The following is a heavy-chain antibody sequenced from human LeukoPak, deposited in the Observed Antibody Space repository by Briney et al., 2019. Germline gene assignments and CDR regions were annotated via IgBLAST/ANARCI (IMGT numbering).Heavy chain of an antibody. CDR1: GGSISSYY. CDR2: IYYSGNT. J-gene: IGHJ6*02. V-gene: IGHV4-59*08. CDR3: ARHDVKSYYYGMDV. Sequence: SETLSLTCTVSGGSISSYYWSWVRQPPGKGLEWIGYIYYSGNTNYNPSLKSRVTISVDTSKNQFSLKLSSVTAADTAVYYCARHDVKSYYYGMDVWGQGTTVTVSS.